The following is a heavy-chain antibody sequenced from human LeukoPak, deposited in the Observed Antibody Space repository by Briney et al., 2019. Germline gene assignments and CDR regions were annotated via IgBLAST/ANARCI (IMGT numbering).Heavy chain of an antibody. V-gene: IGHV3-74*01. Sequence: GGSLRLSCAASGFTFSSYWMHWVRQAPGKGLVWVSRVNSDGSSTTYADSVKGRFTISRDNAKNTLYLQMNSLRAEDTAVYYCAKLHSGSYALDYWGQGTLVTVSS. CDR2: VNSDGSST. J-gene: IGHJ4*02. CDR3: AKLHSGSYALDY. CDR1: GFTFSSYW. D-gene: IGHD1-26*01.